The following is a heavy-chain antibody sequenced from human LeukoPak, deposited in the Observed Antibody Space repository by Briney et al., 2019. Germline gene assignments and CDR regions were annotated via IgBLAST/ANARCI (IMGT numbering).Heavy chain of an antibody. J-gene: IGHJ4*02. V-gene: IGHV4-30-2*03. CDR3: ATSRGEWELLDY. CDR1: GGSISSGGYY. CDR2: IYYSGST. Sequence: PSQTLSLTCTVSGGSISSGGYYWSWIRQPPGKGLEWIGSIYYSGSTNYNPSLKSRVTISVDTSKNQFSLKLSSVTAADTAVYYCATSRGEWELLDYWGQGTLVTVSS. D-gene: IGHD1-26*01.